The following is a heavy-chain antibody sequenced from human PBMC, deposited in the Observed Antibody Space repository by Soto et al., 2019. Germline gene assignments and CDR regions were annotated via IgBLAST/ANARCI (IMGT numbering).Heavy chain of an antibody. D-gene: IGHD4-17*01. V-gene: IGHV3-23*01. CDR2: ISGSGGST. CDR1: GFTFSSYA. Sequence: GGSLRLSCEASGFTFSSYAMSWVRQAPGKGLEWVSAISGSGGSTYYADSVKGRFTISRDNSKNTLYLQMNSLRAEDTAVYYCAKDHPTTVLRGGPGAYDYWGQGTLVTVSS. J-gene: IGHJ4*02. CDR3: AKDHPTTVLRGGPGAYDY.